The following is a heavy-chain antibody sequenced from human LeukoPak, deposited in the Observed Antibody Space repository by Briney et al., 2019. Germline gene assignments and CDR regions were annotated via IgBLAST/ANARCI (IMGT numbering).Heavy chain of an antibody. CDR3: ARVRDDILTGYYQFDY. Sequence: ASVKVSCKASGYTFTSYAMNWVRQAPGQGLEWMGWISAHNGHTNYAQKFQGRVTMTTDTSTSTAYMELRSLRSDDTAVYFCARVRDDILTGYYQFDYWGQGTRVTVSS. D-gene: IGHD3-9*01. V-gene: IGHV1-18*01. J-gene: IGHJ4*02. CDR1: GYTFTSYA. CDR2: ISAHNGHT.